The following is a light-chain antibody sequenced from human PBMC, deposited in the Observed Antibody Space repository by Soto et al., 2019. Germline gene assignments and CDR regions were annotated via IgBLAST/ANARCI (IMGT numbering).Light chain of an antibody. CDR2: DDN. Sequence: QPALTQPPSVSAAPGQNVTISCSGSSSNIGGNSVSWYQQLPGTAPRLLIYDDNKRPSGIPDRFSGSKSGTSATLGITGFQTGDEADYYCESWDSGGGACVFGSGTKGTVL. CDR3: ESWDSGGGACV. CDR1: SSNIGGNS. V-gene: IGLV1-51*01. J-gene: IGLJ1*01.